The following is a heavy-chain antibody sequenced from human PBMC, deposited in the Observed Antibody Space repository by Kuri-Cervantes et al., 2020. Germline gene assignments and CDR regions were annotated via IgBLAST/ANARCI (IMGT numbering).Heavy chain of an antibody. CDR1: GFIFSDYY. Sequence: GGSLRLSCAASGFIFSDYYMTWIRQAPGKGLEWVSYISNSDATIFYADSVKGRFTISRDNSKNTLYLQMNSLRAEDAAVYYCAKASEYDYGDYAPDYWGQGTLVTVSS. D-gene: IGHD4-17*01. J-gene: IGHJ4*02. V-gene: IGHV3-11*01. CDR3: AKASEYDYGDYAPDY. CDR2: ISNSDATI.